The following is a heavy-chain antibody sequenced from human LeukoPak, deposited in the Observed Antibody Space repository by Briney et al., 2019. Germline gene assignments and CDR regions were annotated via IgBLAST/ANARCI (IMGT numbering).Heavy chain of an antibody. CDR1: GFTFSSYE. D-gene: IGHD1-26*01. V-gene: IGHV3-48*03. J-gene: IGHJ4*02. CDR3: AREANSGSHLDY. Sequence: GGSLRLSCAASGFTFSSYEMNWVRQAPGKGLEWVSYISSSGSTIYYADSVKGRFTVSRDNAKNSLYLQMNSLRAEDTAIYYCAREANSGSHLDYWGQGTLVTVSS. CDR2: ISSSGSTI.